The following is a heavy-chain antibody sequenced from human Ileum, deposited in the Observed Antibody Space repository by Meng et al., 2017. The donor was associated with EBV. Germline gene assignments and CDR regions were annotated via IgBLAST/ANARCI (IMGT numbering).Heavy chain of an antibody. CDR3: SRDLAGPYDD. Sequence: EVQLVDPGGALVQPWGSLVLSCATSGFPFSHYWMHWVRQVPGKGLVWVSRTNEDGGFTTYADSVRGRFTISRDNTKNILYLQMDSLRAEDTAVYFCSRDLAGPYDDWGQGTLVTVSS. V-gene: IGHV3-74*01. J-gene: IGHJ4*02. CDR2: TNEDGGFT. CDR1: GFPFSHYW.